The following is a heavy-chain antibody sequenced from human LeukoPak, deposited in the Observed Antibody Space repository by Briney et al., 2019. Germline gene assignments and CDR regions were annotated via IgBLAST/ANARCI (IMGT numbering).Heavy chain of an antibody. CDR1: GGSISSSSYN. J-gene: IGHJ4*02. Sequence: ETLSLTCTVSGGSISSSSYNWGWIRQAPGKGLEWVSAISGSGGSTYYADSVKGRFTISRDNSKNTLYLQMNSLRAEDTAVYYCAKFGIITMVRGAHDGYFDYWGQGTLVTVSS. V-gene: IGHV3-23*01. D-gene: IGHD3-10*01. CDR3: AKFGIITMVRGAHDGYFDY. CDR2: ISGSGGST.